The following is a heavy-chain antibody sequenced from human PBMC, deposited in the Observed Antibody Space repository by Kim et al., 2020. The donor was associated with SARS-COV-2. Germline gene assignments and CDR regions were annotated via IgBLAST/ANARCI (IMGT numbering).Heavy chain of an antibody. CDR3: ARDPRYYYDSSGRTHRYYYYGMDV. V-gene: IGHV3-21*01. CDR2: ISSSSSYI. J-gene: IGHJ6*02. D-gene: IGHD3-22*01. CDR1: GFTFSSYS. Sequence: GGSLRLSCAASGFTFSSYSMNWVRQAPGKGLEWVSSISSSSSYIYYADSVKGRFTISRDNAKNSLYLQMNSLRAEDTAVYYCARDPRYYYDSSGRTHRYYYYGMDVWGQGTTVTVSS.